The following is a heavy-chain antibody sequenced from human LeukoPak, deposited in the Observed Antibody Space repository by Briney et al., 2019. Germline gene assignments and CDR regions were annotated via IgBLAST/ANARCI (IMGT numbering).Heavy chain of an antibody. D-gene: IGHD3-16*01. CDR1: GFTFDDYA. Sequence: GRSLRLSCAASGFTFDDYAMHWVRQAPGKGLERVSGISWNSGSIGYADSVKGRFTISRDNAKNSLYLQMNSLRAEDTALYYCAKGRFEVGPFDYWGQGTLVTVSS. V-gene: IGHV3-9*01. CDR2: ISWNSGSI. J-gene: IGHJ4*02. CDR3: AKGRFEVGPFDY.